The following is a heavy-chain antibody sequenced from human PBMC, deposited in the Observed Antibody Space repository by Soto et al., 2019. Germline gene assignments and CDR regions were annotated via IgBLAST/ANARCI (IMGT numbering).Heavy chain of an antibody. D-gene: IGHD3-22*01. V-gene: IGHV4-30-4*01. Sequence: SETLSLTCTVSGGSISSGDYYWSWIRQPPGKGLEWIGYIYYSGSTYYNPSLKSRVTISVDTSKNQFPLKLSSVTAADTAVYYCARDPYYYDSSGYYYYYGMDVWGQGTTVTVSS. CDR1: GGSISSGDYY. CDR2: IYYSGST. J-gene: IGHJ6*02. CDR3: ARDPYYYDSSGYYYYYGMDV.